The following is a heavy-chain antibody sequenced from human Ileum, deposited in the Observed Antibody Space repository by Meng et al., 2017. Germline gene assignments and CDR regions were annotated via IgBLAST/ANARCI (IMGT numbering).Heavy chain of an antibody. Sequence: VPLRGSGHGLVGPSWTLSLTFAVFSDSISSNTYWSWVRPPPGKGLEWIGQISHSGSAYYNPSLKSRVTMSVDKSKSQFSLMLTSVTAADTAIYYCARHGGYSQDFWGQGTLVTVSS. D-gene: IGHD4-23*01. CDR1: SDSISSNTY. J-gene: IGHJ4*02. V-gene: IGHV4-4*02. CDR2: ISHSGSA. CDR3: ARHGGYSQDF.